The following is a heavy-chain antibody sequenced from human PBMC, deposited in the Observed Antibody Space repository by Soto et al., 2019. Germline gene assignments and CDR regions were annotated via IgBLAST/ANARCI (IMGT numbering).Heavy chain of an antibody. Sequence: SETLSLTCSVTGGSINNCYWSGVRQSAGKGLEWIGRVFTTGTTDYNPSLKGRVTISVDTSKTQFSLSLRSVTAADTAIYYCARDFNSIFDDFADMRWNFDPWGQGTLVTVSS. V-gene: IGHV4-4*07. D-gene: IGHD3-3*02. CDR1: GGSINNCY. J-gene: IGHJ5*02. CDR3: ARDFNSIFDDFADMRWNFDP. CDR2: VFTTGTT.